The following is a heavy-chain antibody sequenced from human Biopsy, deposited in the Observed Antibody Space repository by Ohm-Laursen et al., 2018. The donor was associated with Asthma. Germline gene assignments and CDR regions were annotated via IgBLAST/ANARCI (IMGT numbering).Heavy chain of an antibody. V-gene: IGHV3-9*01. CDR3: AKDGVTTVTTTAFDM. CDR2: ISWNSGRI. Sequence: SLRLSCSASGFSFDDNAMHWIRQAPGKGLEWVSGISWNSGRIGYADSVKGRFTISRDNAKNSLYLQMNSLRPEDTALYYCAKDGVTTVTTTAFDMWGQGTMVTVAS. J-gene: IGHJ3*02. D-gene: IGHD4-17*01. CDR1: GFSFDDNA.